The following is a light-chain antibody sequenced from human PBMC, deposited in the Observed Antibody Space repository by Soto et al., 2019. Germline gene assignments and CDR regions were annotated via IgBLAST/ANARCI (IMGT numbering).Light chain of an antibody. V-gene: IGKV3-15*01. Sequence: EITMTQFPGILSASPGEVVTLSCRAAQDVTTNFAWYQQKRGQAPRVIIYDISSRATGVPARFSGSGSGTEFTLSISGLQSEDVAVYYCQQYHEWPRTFGQGTKVDIK. CDR3: QQYHEWPRT. CDR2: DIS. J-gene: IGKJ1*01. CDR1: QDVTTN.